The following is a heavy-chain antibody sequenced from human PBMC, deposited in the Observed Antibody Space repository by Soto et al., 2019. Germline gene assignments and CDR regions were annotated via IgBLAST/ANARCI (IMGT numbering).Heavy chain of an antibody. D-gene: IGHD3-10*02. J-gene: IGHJ4*02. V-gene: IGHV3-23*01. CDR2: LSVSGAST. CDR3: PNDFKVNVFY. CDR1: GVTFGTYS. Sequence: VVSLILSCAASGVTFGTYSMGWFRQAPGKGLEWVSALSVSGASTYYADSVKGRFSISRDNSKNTLYLQMNSLREEDTAVYYCPNDFKVNVFYWGPGTMVTVSS.